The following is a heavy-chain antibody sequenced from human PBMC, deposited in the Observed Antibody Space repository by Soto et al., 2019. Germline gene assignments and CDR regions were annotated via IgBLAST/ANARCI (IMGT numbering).Heavy chain of an antibody. D-gene: IGHD3-3*01. CDR3: ARRDIMVFGVASFDY. CDR2: MYYGGST. V-gene: IGHV4-59*08. Sequence: PSETLSLTCTVSGGSTSSYYWSWIRQPPGRGLEWIGYMYYGGSTNYNPSLKSRVSMSVDTSKNQFSLKLTSVTAADTAVYYCARRDIMVFGVASFDYWGQGILVTVSS. J-gene: IGHJ4*02. CDR1: GGSTSSYY.